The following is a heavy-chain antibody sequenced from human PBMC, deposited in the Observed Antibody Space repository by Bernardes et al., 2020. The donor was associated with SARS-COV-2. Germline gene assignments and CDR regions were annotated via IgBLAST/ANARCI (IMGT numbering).Heavy chain of an antibody. J-gene: IGHJ3*01. V-gene: IGHV1-2*02. CDR3: GSVTWSQYDDVDV. CDR1: GYIFTGYY. Sequence: ASVKVSCKASGYIFTGYYIHWVRQAPGQGLEWMGWVHPNTGDTRYAQKFQGRVTMTRDTSISTAYMELTRLKSDDTAVYFCGSVTWSQYDDVDVWGPGTMVTDAS. CDR2: VHPNTGDT. D-gene: IGHD3-3*01.